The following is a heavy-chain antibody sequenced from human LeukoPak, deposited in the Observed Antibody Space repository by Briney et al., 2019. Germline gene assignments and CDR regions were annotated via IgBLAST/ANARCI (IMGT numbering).Heavy chain of an antibody. CDR3: ARGHYDVLAASYKWTPDY. D-gene: IGHD3-9*01. Sequence: GGSLRLSCAASGFTFNTFNMNWVRQAPGKGLEWVSSITSGGDYIYYADSVKGRFTTSRDNAKNSLSLQLNSLRVEDTAVYYCARGHYDVLAASYKWTPDYWGQGTLVAVSS. V-gene: IGHV3-21*01. J-gene: IGHJ4*02. CDR2: ITSGGDYI. CDR1: GFTFNTFN.